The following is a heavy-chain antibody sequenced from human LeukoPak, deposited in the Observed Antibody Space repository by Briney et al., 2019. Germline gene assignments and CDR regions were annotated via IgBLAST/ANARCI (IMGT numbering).Heavy chain of an antibody. D-gene: IGHD3-3*01. J-gene: IGHJ4*02. V-gene: IGHV3-66*02. CDR3: ARDIALEWLSYFDY. Sequence: QPGGSLSLSCAASGFTVSSNYMSWVRPAPGQGLEWVSVIYSGGSTYYADSVKGRFTISRGNSKNTLYLQMNSLRAEDTAVYYCARDIALEWLSYFDYWGQGTLVTVSS. CDR2: IYSGGST. CDR1: GFTVSSNY.